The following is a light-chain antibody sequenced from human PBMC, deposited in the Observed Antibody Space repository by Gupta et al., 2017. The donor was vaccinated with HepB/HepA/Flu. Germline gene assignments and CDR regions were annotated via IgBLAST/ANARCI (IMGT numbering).Light chain of an antibody. CDR1: SFKIGTNY. V-gene: IGLV1-47*01. J-gene: IGLJ1*01. CDR3: ATWDDSLSGYV. Sequence: SVLTQPPPASGTPGQRVTISCSGCSFKIGTNYVYWYQQFQGATPKLLSYRNNQRPSGVPDRFSGSKSATSASLAISRLRSDDEADYDCATWDDSLSGYVFGNGTNVTVL. CDR2: RNN.